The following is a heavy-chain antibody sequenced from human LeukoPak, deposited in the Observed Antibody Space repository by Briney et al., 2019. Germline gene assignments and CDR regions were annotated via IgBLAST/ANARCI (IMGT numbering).Heavy chain of an antibody. D-gene: IGHD4-17*01. V-gene: IGHV3-48*01. Sequence: PGGSLRLSCAASGFTFSSYSMNWVRQAPGKGLEWVSYISSSSSTIYYADSVKGRFTISRDNSKNTLYLQMNSLRAEDTAVYYCAKDPGVSYGDYIVRWGQGTLVIVSS. CDR1: GFTFSSYS. CDR2: ISSSSSTI. CDR3: AKDPGVSYGDYIVR. J-gene: IGHJ4*02.